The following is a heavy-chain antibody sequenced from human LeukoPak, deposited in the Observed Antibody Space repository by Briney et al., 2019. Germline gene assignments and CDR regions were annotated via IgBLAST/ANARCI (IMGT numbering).Heavy chain of an antibody. CDR2: INPSSGGT. Sequence: ASVKVSCKPSGYTFTGYYIHWVRQAPGQGLEWMGWINPSSGGTNYPQNFQGRVTMTRDTSLSTAYMEVSGLRSDDTAVYYCARGVVAATFYYYVDVWGKGTTVTVSS. D-gene: IGHD2-15*01. J-gene: IGHJ6*03. V-gene: IGHV1-2*02. CDR3: ARGVVAATFYYYVDV. CDR1: GYTFTGYY.